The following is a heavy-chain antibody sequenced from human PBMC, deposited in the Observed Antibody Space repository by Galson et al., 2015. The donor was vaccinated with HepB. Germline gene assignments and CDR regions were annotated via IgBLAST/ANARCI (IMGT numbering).Heavy chain of an antibody. CDR2: ISVFNGNT. CDR3: ARDEDTWAAGGVFDD. D-gene: IGHD6-13*01. CDR1: GYTFSDSG. J-gene: IGHJ4*02. V-gene: IGHV1-18*01. Sequence: SVKVSCKASGYTFSDSGVSWVRQAPGQGLEWLGWISVFNGNTDYAQKFEGRVTLTTDASTGTAYMDLRSLRSDATAIYYCARDEDTWAAGGVFDDWGQGTLVTVSS.